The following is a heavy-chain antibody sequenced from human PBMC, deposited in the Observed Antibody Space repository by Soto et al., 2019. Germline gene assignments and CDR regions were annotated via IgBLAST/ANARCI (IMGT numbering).Heavy chain of an antibody. J-gene: IGHJ4*02. CDR2: IWQEGILR. V-gene: IGHV3-33*01. CDR3: ARDDDYESNAFDY. Sequence: PGGPLRLSCAASGFTFSRYGMHGVGKAPGKGLEGLALIWQEGILRAYVDSVKGRLTISRNNSKNTPDLQRNSRRAEDTAGYYCARDDDYESNAFDYWGPGTLVTVSS. D-gene: IGHD3-22*01. CDR1: GFTFSRYG.